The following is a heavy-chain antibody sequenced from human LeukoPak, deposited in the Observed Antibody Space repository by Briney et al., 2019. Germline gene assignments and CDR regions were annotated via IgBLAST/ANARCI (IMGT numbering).Heavy chain of an antibody. CDR3: ARARRDGYNLDY. V-gene: IGHV3-30*04. J-gene: IGHJ4*02. CDR2: ISYDGSNK. CDR1: GYTCSRYA. Sequence: GGPLTLLCAASGYTCSRYAVHGVGQAPGKRVEWVAVISYDGSNKYYADSVKGRFTISRDNSKNTLYLQMNSLRAEDTAVYYCARARRDGYNLDYWGQGTLVTVSS. D-gene: IGHD5-24*01.